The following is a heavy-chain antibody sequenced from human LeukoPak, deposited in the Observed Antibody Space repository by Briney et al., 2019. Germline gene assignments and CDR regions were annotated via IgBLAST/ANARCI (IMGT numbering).Heavy chain of an antibody. CDR2: IYAGGSDT. V-gene: IGHV5-51*01. CDR3: ARSSSGGSSPINWFDP. J-gene: IGHJ5*02. Sequence: GESLKISNKGSGYKFTNYWIAWVRQMPGKGLEWMGIIYAGGSDTRYSRSFEGQVTNSVDKSISTAYLQWSSLKASDTAMYYCARSSSGGSSPINWFDPWGQGTLVTVSS. D-gene: IGHD2/OR15-2a*01. CDR1: GYKFTNYW.